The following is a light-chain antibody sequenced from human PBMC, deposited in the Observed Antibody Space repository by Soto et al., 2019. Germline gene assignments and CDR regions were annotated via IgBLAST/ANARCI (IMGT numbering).Light chain of an antibody. CDR1: QSVDTN. Sequence: EIVMTQSPATLSVSPGETATLSCRASQSVDTNLAWFQQKPGQAPRFLIYGASIRATGIPARFSGSGSGTEFTLTITSLQSEDFEVYYCHQYHNWYTFGQGTKLEIK. CDR3: HQYHNWYT. CDR2: GAS. J-gene: IGKJ2*01. V-gene: IGKV3-15*01.